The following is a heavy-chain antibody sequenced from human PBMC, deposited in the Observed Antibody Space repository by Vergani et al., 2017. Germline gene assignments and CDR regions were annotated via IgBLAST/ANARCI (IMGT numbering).Heavy chain of an antibody. V-gene: IGHV3-11*01. CDR2: ISSSGSTI. CDR1: GGSISSGGYY. D-gene: IGHD3-22*01. J-gene: IGHJ6*02. Sequence: QVQLQESGPGLVKPSQTLSLTCTVSGGSISSGGYYWSWIRQHPGKGLEWVSYISSSGSTIYYADSVKGRFTISRDNAKNSLYLQMNSLRAEDTAVYYCARKHISNYYDSSGYYYMGYYYGMDVWGQGTTVTVSS. CDR3: ARKHISNYYDSSGYYYMGYYYGMDV.